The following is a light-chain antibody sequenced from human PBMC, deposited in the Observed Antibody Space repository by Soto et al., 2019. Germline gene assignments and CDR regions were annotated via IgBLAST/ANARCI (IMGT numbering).Light chain of an antibody. V-gene: IGLV1-51*01. Sequence: QSVLTQPPSVSAAPGQKVTISCSGSSFNIGNNYVSWFQQLPGTAPKLLIYDSNKRPSGIPDRFSGSKSCTSATLDSTGLQKGDEADYYCATWDSSLTGEVFGGGTKVTVL. CDR1: SFNIGNNY. J-gene: IGLJ2*01. CDR3: ATWDSSLTGEV. CDR2: DSN.